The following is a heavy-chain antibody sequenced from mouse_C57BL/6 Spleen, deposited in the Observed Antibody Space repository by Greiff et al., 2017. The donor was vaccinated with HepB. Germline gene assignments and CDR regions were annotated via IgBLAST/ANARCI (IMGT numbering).Heavy chain of an antibody. CDR2: ISSGGDYI. J-gene: IGHJ4*01. Sequence: EVQRVESGEGLVKPGGSLKLSCAASGFTFSSYAMSWVRQTPEKRLEWVAYISSGGDYIYYADTVKGRFTISRDNARNTLYLQMSSLKSEDTAMYYCTRVTTVVAKRYAMDYWGQGTSVTVSS. D-gene: IGHD1-1*01. CDR1: GFTFSSYA. CDR3: TRVTTVVAKRYAMDY. V-gene: IGHV5-9-1*02.